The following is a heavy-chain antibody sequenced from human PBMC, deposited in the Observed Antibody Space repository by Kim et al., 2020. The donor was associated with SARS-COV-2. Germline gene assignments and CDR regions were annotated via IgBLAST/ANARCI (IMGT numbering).Heavy chain of an antibody. D-gene: IGHD4-17*01. Sequence: SETLSLTCTVSGGSITNNDYYWGWVRQAPGMGLEWVGSIAYSASPYYHPFLKSRVTIAGDTSKNQFSLKLNSVTAADTALYFCAIQSDDVTTVTYHFDYWGQRALVTVSS. CDR2: IAYSASP. CDR1: GGSITNNDYY. CDR3: AIQSDDVTTVTYHFDY. V-gene: IGHV4-39*01. J-gene: IGHJ4*02.